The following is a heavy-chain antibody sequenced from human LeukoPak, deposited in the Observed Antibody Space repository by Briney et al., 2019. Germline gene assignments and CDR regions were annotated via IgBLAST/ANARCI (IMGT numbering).Heavy chain of an antibody. V-gene: IGHV3-23*01. CDR3: AKDSRKIAVAGTTLDY. Sequence: GGSLRLSCAASGFTFSSYAMSWVRQAPGKGLEWVSAISGSGGSTYYADSVKGRFTISRDNSKNTLYLQMNSLRAEDTAVYYCAKDSRKIAVAGTTLDYWGQGTLVTVSS. CDR2: ISGSGGST. D-gene: IGHD6-13*01. CDR1: GFTFSSYA. J-gene: IGHJ4*02.